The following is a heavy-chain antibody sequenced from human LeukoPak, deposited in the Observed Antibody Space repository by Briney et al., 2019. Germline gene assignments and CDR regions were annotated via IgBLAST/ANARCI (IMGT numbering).Heavy chain of an antibody. CDR1: GFTFSNDW. J-gene: IGHJ6*03. CDR3: ARLMEMAATPYYYYYMDV. D-gene: IGHD5-24*01. Sequence: PGGSLRLSCAASGFTFSNDWMTWVRQAPGKVLQWVANIKRDGSEKYYVDSVKGRFSISRDNAKNSLYLQMNSLRAEDTAVYYCARLMEMAATPYYYYYMDVWGKGTTVTVSS. CDR2: IKRDGSEK. V-gene: IGHV3-7*01.